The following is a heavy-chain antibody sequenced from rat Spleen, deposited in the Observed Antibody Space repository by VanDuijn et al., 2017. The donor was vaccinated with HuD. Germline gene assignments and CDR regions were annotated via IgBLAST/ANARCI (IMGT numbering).Heavy chain of an antibody. CDR3: ARGETTGDY. CDR1: GFTFSNYG. Sequence: EVQLVESGGGLVQPGRSLKLSCAASGFTFSNYGMAWVRQAPTKGLEWVATISYDGSSTYYRDSVKGRFTISRENAKSTLYLQMDSLRSEDTATYYCARGETTGDYWGQGVMVTVSS. CDR2: ISYDGSST. V-gene: IGHV5-29*01. J-gene: IGHJ2*01. D-gene: IGHD1-10*01.